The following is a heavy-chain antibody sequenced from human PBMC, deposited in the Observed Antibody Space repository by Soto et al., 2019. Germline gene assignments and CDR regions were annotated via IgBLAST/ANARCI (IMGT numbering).Heavy chain of an antibody. D-gene: IGHD2-8*01. J-gene: IGHJ5*02. Sequence: SETLSLTCTVSGGSISSSSYYWGWIRQPPGKGLEWIGSIYYSGSTYYNPSLKSRVTISADTSKNQFSLKLSSVTAADTAVYYCARQHTRLNYNWFDPWGQGTLVTVSS. V-gene: IGHV4-39*01. CDR2: IYYSGST. CDR3: ARQHTRLNYNWFDP. CDR1: GGSISSSSYY.